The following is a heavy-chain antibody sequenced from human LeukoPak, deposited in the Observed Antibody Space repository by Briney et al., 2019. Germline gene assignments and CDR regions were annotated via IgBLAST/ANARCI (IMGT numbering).Heavy chain of an antibody. J-gene: IGHJ4*02. V-gene: IGHV3-48*03. D-gene: IGHD2-2*01. Sequence: GGSLRLSCAASGFILSDYDINWVRQAPGKGLEWVSYISSSGSTIYYADSVKGRFTVSRDNAKNSLYLQMNSLRDEDTAVYYCARDGHCSSTSCYWGQGTLVTVSS. CDR2: ISSSGSTI. CDR1: GFILSDYD. CDR3: ARDGHCSSTSCY.